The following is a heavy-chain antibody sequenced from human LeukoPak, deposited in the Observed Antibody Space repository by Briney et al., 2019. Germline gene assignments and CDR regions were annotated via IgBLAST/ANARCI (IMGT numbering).Heavy chain of an antibody. CDR2: ISWNSGSI. CDR3: ARAYSGYDDAFDI. D-gene: IGHD5-12*01. Sequence: GRSLRLSCAASGFTFDDYAMHWVRQAPGKGLEWVSGISWNSGSIGYADSVKGRFTISRDNAKNSLYLQMNSLRAEDTAVYYCARAYSGYDDAFDIWGQGTMVTVSS. CDR1: GFTFDDYA. J-gene: IGHJ3*02. V-gene: IGHV3-9*01.